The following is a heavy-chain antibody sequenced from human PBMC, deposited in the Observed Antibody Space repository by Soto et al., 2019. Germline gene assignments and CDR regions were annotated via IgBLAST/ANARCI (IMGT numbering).Heavy chain of an antibody. CDR1: TDSFNDYY. D-gene: IGHD3-16*02. J-gene: IGHJ3*02. Sequence: QVRLHESGPGLVKPSETLSLTCTVSTDSFNDYYWSWIRQPPGKGLEWIGSIYHTGNTNYNPSLESRVGIAVDTSMFQFSLSVGSVTAADTAVYYCARDVGIHDAFDIWGQGPLVTVSS. CDR3: ARDVGIHDAFDI. V-gene: IGHV4-59*13. CDR2: IYHTGNT.